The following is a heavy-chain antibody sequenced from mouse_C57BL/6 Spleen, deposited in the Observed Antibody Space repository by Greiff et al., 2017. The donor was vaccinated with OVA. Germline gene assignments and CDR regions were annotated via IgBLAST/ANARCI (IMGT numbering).Heavy chain of an antibody. Sequence: EVKLQESGPGLVKPSQSLSLTCSVTGYSITSGYYWNWIRQFPGNKLEWMGYISYDGSNNYNPSLKNRISITRDTSKNQFFLKLNSVTTEDTATYYCARDSSGYEGFAYWGQGTLVTVSA. CDR1: GYSITSGYY. J-gene: IGHJ3*01. CDR2: ISYDGSN. CDR3: ARDSSGYEGFAY. D-gene: IGHD3-2*02. V-gene: IGHV3-6*01.